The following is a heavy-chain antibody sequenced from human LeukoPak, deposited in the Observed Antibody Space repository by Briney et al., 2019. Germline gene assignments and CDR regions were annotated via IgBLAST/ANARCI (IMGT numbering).Heavy chain of an antibody. J-gene: IGHJ4*02. Sequence: PGGSLRLSCAASGFTFSSYAMSWVRQAPGKELEWVSAISGSGGSTYYADSVKGRFTISRDNSKNTLYLQMNSLRAEDTAVYYCASRYGDSGSPFDYWGQGTLVTVSS. CDR3: ASRYGDSGSPFDY. D-gene: IGHD4-17*01. CDR1: GFTFSSYA. CDR2: ISGSGGST. V-gene: IGHV3-23*01.